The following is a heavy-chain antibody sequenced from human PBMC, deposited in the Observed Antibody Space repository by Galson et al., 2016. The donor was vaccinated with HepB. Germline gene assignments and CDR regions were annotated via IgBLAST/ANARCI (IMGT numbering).Heavy chain of an antibody. J-gene: IGHJ3*01. V-gene: IGHV1-3*01. D-gene: IGHD3-22*01. Sequence: SVKVSCKASGYTFSRYVIHWVRQAPGQRLEWIGWINAGNGNIKYSRKFQDRVTITRDTSASIVYMELSSLESEDTAVYYCAREPTTHYYESSGYSNDAFDLWGQGTMVTVSS. CDR2: INAGNGNI. CDR3: AREPTTHYYESSGYSNDAFDL. CDR1: GYTFSRYV.